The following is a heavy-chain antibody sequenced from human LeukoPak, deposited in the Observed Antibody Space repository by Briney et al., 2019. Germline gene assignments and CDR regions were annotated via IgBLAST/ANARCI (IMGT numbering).Heavy chain of an antibody. V-gene: IGHV3-7*01. CDR2: IKQDGSEK. Sequence: GGSLRLSCAASGFTFSRYWMSWVRQAPGKGLEWVANIKQDGSEKYYVYSVKRRFTISRDNAKNSLYLQMNSLRAEDTAVYYCARDRGVLRFLEWVSRDYYYYYGMDVWGQGTTVTVSS. D-gene: IGHD3-3*01. CDR1: GFTFSRYW. CDR3: ARDRGVLRFLEWVSRDYYYYYGMDV. J-gene: IGHJ6*02.